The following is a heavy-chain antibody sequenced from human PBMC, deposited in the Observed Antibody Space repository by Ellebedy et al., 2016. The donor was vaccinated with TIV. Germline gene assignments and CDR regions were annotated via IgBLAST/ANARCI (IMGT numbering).Heavy chain of an antibody. CDR1: GGTFSSYA. Sequence: SVKVSCXASGGTFSSYAISWVRQAPGQGLEWMGRIIPILGIANYAQKFQGRVTITADKSTSTAYMELSSLRSEDTAVYYCARSCRAGSCRGEHWFDPWGQGTLVTVSS. V-gene: IGHV1-69*04. CDR2: IIPILGIA. D-gene: IGHD2-15*01. J-gene: IGHJ5*02. CDR3: ARSCRAGSCRGEHWFDP.